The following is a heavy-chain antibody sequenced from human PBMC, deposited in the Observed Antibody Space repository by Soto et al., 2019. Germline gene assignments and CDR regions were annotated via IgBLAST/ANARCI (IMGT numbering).Heavy chain of an antibody. Sequence: ASVKVSCKASGYTFTGYYMHWVRQAPGQGLEWMGWINPNSGGTNYAQKFQGWVTMTRDTSISTAYMELSRLRSDDTAVYYFARGLAIYCSGGSCPYFDYWGQGTLVTVSS. D-gene: IGHD2-15*01. CDR1: GYTFTGYY. CDR2: INPNSGGT. J-gene: IGHJ4*02. CDR3: ARGLAIYCSGGSCPYFDY. V-gene: IGHV1-2*04.